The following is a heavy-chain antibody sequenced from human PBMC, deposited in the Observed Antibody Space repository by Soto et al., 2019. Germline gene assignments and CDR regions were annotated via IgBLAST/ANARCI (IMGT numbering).Heavy chain of an antibody. CDR3: SRDDSDWFFN. CDR1: GFTLSGSA. J-gene: IGHJ4*02. D-gene: IGHD3-9*01. Sequence: PGGSLRLSCAASGFTLSGSAMHWVRQASGKGLEWVGRIRSKANSYATAYAASVKGRFTISRDDSKNTAYLQMNSLESEDTAVYYCSRDDSDWFFNWGRGTLVTVSS. CDR2: IRSKANSYAT. V-gene: IGHV3-73*01.